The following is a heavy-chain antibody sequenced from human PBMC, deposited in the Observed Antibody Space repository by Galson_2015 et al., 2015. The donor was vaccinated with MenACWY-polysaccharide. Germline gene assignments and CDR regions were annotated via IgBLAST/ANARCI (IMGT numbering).Heavy chain of an antibody. Sequence: SLRISCAASGFTFSTYWMHWVRHAPGKGLVWVSRIKSAGSSTSYADSVKGRFTISRDNAKNTLYLQMNSLRAEDTAVYYCARGYSGYDWGQGTLVTVSS. V-gene: IGHV3-74*01. D-gene: IGHD5-12*01. CDR1: GFTFSTYW. J-gene: IGHJ4*02. CDR2: IKSAGSST. CDR3: ARGYSGYD.